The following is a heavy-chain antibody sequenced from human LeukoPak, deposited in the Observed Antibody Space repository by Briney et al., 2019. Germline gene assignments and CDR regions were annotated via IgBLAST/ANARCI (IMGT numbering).Heavy chain of an antibody. CDR1: GFTFSSYW. CDR2: INSDGSST. CDR3: LRAANQGWYFDL. D-gene: IGHD2-15*01. V-gene: IGHV3-74*01. Sequence: GRSLRLSCAASGFTFSSYWMHWVRQAPGKGLVWVSRINSDGSSTSYADSVKGRFTISRDNAKNTLYLQMNSLRAEDTAVYYCLRAANQGWYFDLWGRGTLVTVSS. J-gene: IGHJ2*01.